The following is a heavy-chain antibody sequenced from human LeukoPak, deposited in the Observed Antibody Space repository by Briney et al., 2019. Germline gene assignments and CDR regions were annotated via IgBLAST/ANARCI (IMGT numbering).Heavy chain of an antibody. CDR1: GYSFTSYW. CDR3: ARPGIAAAGLNYFDY. V-gene: IGHV5-51*01. J-gene: IGHJ4*02. CDR2: IYPGDSDT. D-gene: IGHD6-13*01. Sequence: GESLKISCKGSGYSFTSYWIGWVCQMPGKGLEWMGIIYPGDSDTRYSPSFQGQVTISADKSISTAYLQWSSLKASDTAMYYCARPGIAAAGLNYFDYWGQGTLVTVSS.